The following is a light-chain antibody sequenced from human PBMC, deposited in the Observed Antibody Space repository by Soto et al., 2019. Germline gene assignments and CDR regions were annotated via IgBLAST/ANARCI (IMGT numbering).Light chain of an antibody. CDR2: GAS. Sequence: EIVLTQSPATLSLSPGDRATLSCRASQSINTNLAWYQQKPGLAPRLLMYGASTGATGIPARFSGSGSGTEFTLTISSLQSEDFAAYFCQQYHLWPLTFGGGTKVEIK. V-gene: IGKV3-15*01. J-gene: IGKJ4*01. CDR3: QQYHLWPLT. CDR1: QSINTN.